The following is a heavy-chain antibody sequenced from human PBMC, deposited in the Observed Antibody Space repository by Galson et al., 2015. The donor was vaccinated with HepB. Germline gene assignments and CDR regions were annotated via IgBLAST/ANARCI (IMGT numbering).Heavy chain of an antibody. D-gene: IGHD2-8*02. V-gene: IGHV3-53*01. Sequence: SLRLSCAVSGFNVTSGYLAWVRQAPGKGLQWVSVIYGGSLAFYADSVKGRSIISRDGAKNTLHLQMESLRAEDAAVYYCVRGGPGGGLYYFDSWGQGTLVTVSS. CDR3: VRGGPGGGLYYFDS. J-gene: IGHJ4*02. CDR2: IYGGSLA. CDR1: GFNVTSGY.